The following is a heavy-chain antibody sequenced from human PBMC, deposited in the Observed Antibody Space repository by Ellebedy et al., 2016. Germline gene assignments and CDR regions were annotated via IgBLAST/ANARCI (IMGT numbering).Heavy chain of an antibody. J-gene: IGHJ4*02. CDR1: GIIFSSYW. V-gene: IGHV3-74*03. D-gene: IGHD6-6*01. Sequence: GGSLRLSCEASGIIFSSYWMHWVRQAPGKGLLWVSRINSDGSSTTYADSVKGRFTISRDNAKNTVYLQMNSLRLEDTAVYYCASAGYSSSSEDYWGQGTLVTVSS. CDR3: ASAGYSSSSEDY. CDR2: INSDGSST.